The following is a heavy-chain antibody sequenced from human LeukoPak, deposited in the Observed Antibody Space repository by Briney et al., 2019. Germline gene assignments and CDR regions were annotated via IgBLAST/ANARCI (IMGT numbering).Heavy chain of an antibody. V-gene: IGHV7-4-1*02. CDR1: GYTFTSYA. CDR2: INTNTGNP. D-gene: IGHD4-17*01. CDR3: ARVPTVTGLNY. Sequence: ASVKVSCKASGYTFTSYAMNWVRQAPGQGLEWMGWINTNTGNPTYAQGFTGRFVFSLDTSVSTTYLQISNLKAEDTAIYYCARVPTVTGLNYWGQGTLVTVSS. J-gene: IGHJ4*02.